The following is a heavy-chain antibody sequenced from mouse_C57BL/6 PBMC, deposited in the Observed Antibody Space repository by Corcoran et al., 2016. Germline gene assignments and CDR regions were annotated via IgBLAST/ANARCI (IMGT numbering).Heavy chain of an antibody. J-gene: IGHJ2*01. CDR1: GYTFTDYY. CDR3: AIVLYYGSSSYYFDY. CDR2: INPNNGGT. D-gene: IGHD1-1*01. Sequence: EVQLQQSGPELVKPGASVKISCKASGYTFTDYYMNWVKQSHGKSLEWIGDINPNNGGTSYNQKFKGKATLTVDKSSSTAYMELRSLTSEDSAVYYLAIVLYYGSSSYYFDYWGQGTTRTVSS. V-gene: IGHV1-26*01.